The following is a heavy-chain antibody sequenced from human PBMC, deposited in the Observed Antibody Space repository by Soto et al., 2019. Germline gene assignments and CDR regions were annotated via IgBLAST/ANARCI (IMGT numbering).Heavy chain of an antibody. V-gene: IGHV3-73*01. D-gene: IGHD1-1*01. J-gene: IGHJ3*02. CDR2: IRSKANSYAT. CDR3: TSGTTGDRGFDAFDI. Sequence: GGSLRLSCAASGFTFSGSAMHWVRQASGKGLEWVGRIRSKANSYATAYAASVEDRFTISRDDSKNTAYLQMNSLKTEDTDVYYCTSGTTGDRGFDAFDIWGQGTMVTVSS. CDR1: GFTFSGSA.